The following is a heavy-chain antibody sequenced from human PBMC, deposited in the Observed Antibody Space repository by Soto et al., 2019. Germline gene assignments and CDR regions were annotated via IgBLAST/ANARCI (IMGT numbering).Heavy chain of an antibody. D-gene: IGHD4-4*01. J-gene: IGHJ6*02. CDR2: VYSSGST. CDR3: ARGTYTLYFYYGLDV. Sequence: PSETLSLTCTVSGGSVRGHYWSWIRQSPGKGLEWIGYVYSSGSTDYNPSLKSRVTISVDTSKNQVSLRLTSVTAAAAAVYYCARGTYTLYFYYGLDVWGPGTTVTVSS. V-gene: IGHV4-59*02. CDR1: GGSVRGHY.